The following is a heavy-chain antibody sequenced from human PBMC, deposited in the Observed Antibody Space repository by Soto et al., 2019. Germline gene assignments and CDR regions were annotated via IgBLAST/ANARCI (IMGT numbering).Heavy chain of an antibody. D-gene: IGHD1-26*01. Sequence: QVQLVQSGAEVKKPGSSVKVSCKASGGTLSTYAFSWVRQAPGQGLEWMGGIIPILGTTNYTQKFQGRVTITADESTSTGYMVLSTLRSDDTAVYYCATTPRIAGGIPLDYWGQGTLVTVSS. CDR1: GGTLSTYA. CDR2: IIPILGTT. CDR3: ATTPRIAGGIPLDY. J-gene: IGHJ4*02. V-gene: IGHV1-69*01.